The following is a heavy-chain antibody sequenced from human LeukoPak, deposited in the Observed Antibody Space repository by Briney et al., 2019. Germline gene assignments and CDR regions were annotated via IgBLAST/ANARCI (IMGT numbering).Heavy chain of an antibody. CDR3: AKNGQSGFSFDP. CDR1: GGSISSYY. CDR2: SGHRRGT. D-gene: IGHD2-8*01. J-gene: IGHJ5*02. V-gene: IGHV4-34*01. Sequence: PSETLSLTCTVSGGSISSYYWSWIRQPPGKGLEWIGESGHRRGTKFNPSLKSRVTISADTSKNQFSLKMSSVTAADTAIYYCAKNGQSGFSFDPWGQGTLVTVSS.